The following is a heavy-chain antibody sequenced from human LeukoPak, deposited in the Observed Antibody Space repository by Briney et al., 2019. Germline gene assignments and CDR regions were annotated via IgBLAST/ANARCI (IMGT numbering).Heavy chain of an antibody. CDR2: ISSSSSTI. J-gene: IGHJ6*03. D-gene: IGHD3-16*02. V-gene: IGHV3-48*04. Sequence: GGSLRLSCAASGFTFSNYAMNWVRQAPGKGLEWVSYISSSSSTIYYADSVKGRFTISRDNAKNSLYLQMNSLRAEDTAVYYCASVIDYYYMDVWGKGTTVTVSS. CDR3: ASVIDYYYMDV. CDR1: GFTFSNYA.